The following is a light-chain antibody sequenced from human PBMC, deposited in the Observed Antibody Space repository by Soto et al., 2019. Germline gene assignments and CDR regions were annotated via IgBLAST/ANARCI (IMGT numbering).Light chain of an antibody. J-gene: IGKJ5*01. CDR3: QQRSDWPRNT. CDR2: ATS. V-gene: IGKV3-11*01. Sequence: EIVLTQSPATLSLSPGERATLSCRASLSIDSYVAWYHQRPGQAPRLLIYATSNRATGVPVRFSGSGSGTEFTLLISSLETEDSGVYYCQQRSDWPRNTFGQGTRLEIK. CDR1: LSIDSY.